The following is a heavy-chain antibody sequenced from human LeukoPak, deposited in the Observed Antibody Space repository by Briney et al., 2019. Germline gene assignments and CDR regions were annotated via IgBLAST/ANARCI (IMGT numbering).Heavy chain of an antibody. J-gene: IGHJ4*02. CDR3: ARDTDY. CDR2: IIPILGIA. Sequence: GGSLRLSCAASGFTFSSYAISWVRQAPGQGLEWMGRIIPILGIANYAQKFQGRVTITADKSTSIAYMELSSLRSEDTAVYYCARDTDYWGQGTLVTVSS. CDR1: GFTFSSYA. V-gene: IGHV1-69*04.